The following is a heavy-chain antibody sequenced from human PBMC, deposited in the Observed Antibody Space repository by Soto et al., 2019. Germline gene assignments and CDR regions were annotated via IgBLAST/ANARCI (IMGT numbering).Heavy chain of an antibody. D-gene: IGHD4-17*01. V-gene: IGHV4-31*03. CDR3: ARRENGDSYYFDY. J-gene: IGHJ4*02. CDR1: GGSISSGGYY. CDR2: IYYSGST. Sequence: QVQLQESGPGLVKPSQTLSLTCTVSGGSISSGGYYWSWIRQHPGKGLEWIGYIYYSGSTYYNPSLKSRVTISVDTPKNQFSLKLSSVTAADTAVYYCARRENGDSYYFDYWGQGTLVTVSS.